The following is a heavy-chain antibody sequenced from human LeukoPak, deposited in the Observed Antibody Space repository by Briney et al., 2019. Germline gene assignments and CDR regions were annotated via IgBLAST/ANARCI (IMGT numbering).Heavy chain of an antibody. CDR3: AKFDGYNPPFDY. CDR1: GFTFSSYG. J-gene: IGHJ4*02. V-gene: IGHV3-30*02. CDR2: IRYDGSNK. Sequence: GGSLRLSCAASGFTFSSYGMHWVRQAPGKGLEWVAFIRYDGSNKYYADSVKGRFTISRDNFKNTLYLQMNSLRAEDTAVYYCAKFDGYNPPFDYWGQGTLITVSS. D-gene: IGHD5-24*01.